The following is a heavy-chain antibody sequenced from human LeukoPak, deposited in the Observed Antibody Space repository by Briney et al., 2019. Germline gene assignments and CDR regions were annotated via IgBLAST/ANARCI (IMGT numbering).Heavy chain of an antibody. Sequence: ASVKVSCKASGYTFTSYYLHWVRQAPGQGLEWMGLINPSGGHTTYAQRFQGRVTITRDTSTSTLYMDLSSLRSEDTAVYYCARTYDSSGYYHYFDYWGQGTLVTVSS. CDR1: GYTFTSYY. CDR2: INPSGGHT. CDR3: ARTYDSSGYYHYFDY. D-gene: IGHD3-22*01. J-gene: IGHJ4*02. V-gene: IGHV1-46*01.